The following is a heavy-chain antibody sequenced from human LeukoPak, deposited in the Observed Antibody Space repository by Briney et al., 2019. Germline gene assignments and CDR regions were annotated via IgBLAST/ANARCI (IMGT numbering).Heavy chain of an antibody. CDR2: IKWNGGST. V-gene: IGHV3-20*04. Sequence: GGSLRLSCAASGFTFDDYGMSWVRQAPGKGLEWVSGIKWNGGSTGYADSVKGRFTISRDNAKNSLYLQMNSLRAEDTAVYYCAELGITMIGGVWGKGTTVTISS. CDR1: GFTFDDYG. D-gene: IGHD3-10*02. CDR3: AELGITMIGGV. J-gene: IGHJ6*04.